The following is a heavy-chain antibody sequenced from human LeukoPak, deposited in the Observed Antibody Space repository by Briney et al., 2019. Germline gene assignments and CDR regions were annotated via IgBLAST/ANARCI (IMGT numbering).Heavy chain of an antibody. CDR2: ISGSGGST. Sequence: GGSLRLSCAASGFTFSSYAMSWVRQAPGKGLEWVSAISGSGGSTYYADAVKGRFTISRDNSKNTLYLQMNSLRAEDTAVYYCAKECYYDSSGNLHYWGQGTLVTVSS. CDR1: GFTFSSYA. CDR3: AKECYYDSSGNLHY. V-gene: IGHV3-23*01. D-gene: IGHD3-22*01. J-gene: IGHJ4*02.